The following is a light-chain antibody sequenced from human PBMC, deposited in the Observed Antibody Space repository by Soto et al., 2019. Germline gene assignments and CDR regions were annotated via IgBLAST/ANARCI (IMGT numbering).Light chain of an antibody. CDR1: NIGSKS. CDR3: QVWDSSSDHPGV. V-gene: IGLV3-21*02. CDR2: DES. J-gene: IGLJ2*01. Sequence: SYELTQPPSVSVAPGQTARITCGGNNIGSKSVHWYQQKSGQAPVLVVYDESDRPSGIPERFSGSNSGNTATLTISRVEAGDEADYYCQVWDSSSDHPGVFGGGTKLTVL.